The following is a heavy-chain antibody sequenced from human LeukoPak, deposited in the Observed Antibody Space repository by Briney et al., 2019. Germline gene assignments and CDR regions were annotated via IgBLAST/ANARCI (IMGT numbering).Heavy chain of an antibody. CDR3: ARHQGKSGWYYFDY. D-gene: IGHD6-19*01. V-gene: IGHV4-4*02. CDR1: GGSIRSSNW. Sequence: SETLSLTCAVSGGSIRSSNWWSWVRQPPGKGLEWIGEIYHSGSTSYNPSLKSRVTISVDKSKNHFSLKLSSVTAADTAVYYCARHQGKSGWYYFDYWGQGTLVTVSS. J-gene: IGHJ4*02. CDR2: IYHSGST.